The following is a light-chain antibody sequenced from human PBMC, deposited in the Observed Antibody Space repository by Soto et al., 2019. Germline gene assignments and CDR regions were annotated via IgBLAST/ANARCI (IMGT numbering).Light chain of an antibody. CDR1: QSVSSSY. Sequence: EIVLTQSPGTLSLSPGEGATLSCRASQSVSSSYLAWYQQKPGQAPRLLIYGASSRATGIPDRFSGSGSGTDFTLTISRLEPEDFATYYCQHYNSYGTFGQGTKVDIK. CDR2: GAS. V-gene: IGKV3-20*01. J-gene: IGKJ1*01. CDR3: QHYNSYGT.